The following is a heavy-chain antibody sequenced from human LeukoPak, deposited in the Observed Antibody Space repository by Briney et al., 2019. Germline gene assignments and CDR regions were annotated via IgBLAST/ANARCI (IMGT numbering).Heavy chain of an antibody. CDR3: AKVEDTVTTPLVGY. CDR2: IKQDGSEK. V-gene: IGHV3-7*03. CDR1: GFTFSSYW. J-gene: IGHJ4*02. Sequence: QPGGSLRLSCAASGFTFSSYWMSWVRQAPGKGLEWVANIKQDGSEKYYVDSVKGRFTISRDNAKNTLYLQMNSLRAEDTAVYYCAKVEDTVTTPLVGYWGQGTLVTVSS. D-gene: IGHD4-17*01.